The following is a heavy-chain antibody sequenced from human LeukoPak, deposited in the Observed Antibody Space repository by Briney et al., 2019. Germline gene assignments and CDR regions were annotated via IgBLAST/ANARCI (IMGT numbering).Heavy chain of an antibody. V-gene: IGHV3-21*01. CDR3: ARADDYTIGFDY. D-gene: IGHD5-12*01. CDR2: ISSSSSYI. Sequence: PGGSLRLSCAASGFTFSSYSMNWVRQAPGKGLEWVSSISSSSSYIYYADSVKGRFTISRDNAKNSLYLQMNSLRAEDTAVYYCARADDYTIGFDYWGQGTLVTVSS. CDR1: GFTFSSYS. J-gene: IGHJ4*02.